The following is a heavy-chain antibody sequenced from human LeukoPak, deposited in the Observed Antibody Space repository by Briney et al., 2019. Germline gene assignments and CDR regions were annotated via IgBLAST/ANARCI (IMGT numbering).Heavy chain of an antibody. CDR1: GFTFSSYG. J-gene: IGHJ4*02. V-gene: IGHV3-33*01. CDR3: ARDRYCSSTSCYGGGFDY. CDR2: IWHDGSNK. Sequence: PGRSLRLSCAASGFTFSSYGMHWVRQAPGKGLEWVAVIWHDGSNKYYADSVKGRFTISRDNSKNTLYLQMNSLRAEDTAVYYCARDRYCSSTSCYGGGFDYWGQGTLVTVSS. D-gene: IGHD2-2*01.